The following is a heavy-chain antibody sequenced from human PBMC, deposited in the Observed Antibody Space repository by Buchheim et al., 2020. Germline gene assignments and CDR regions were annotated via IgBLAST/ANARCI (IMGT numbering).Heavy chain of an antibody. D-gene: IGHD6-13*01. Sequence: QVQLVQSGAEMKKPGASVKVSCKASGYTFNTYVINWVRQAPGHGLEWIGWVSAYNGNTNYAQKIQGRVTMTTDTSTSTAYMELRSLRSDDTAVYYCARSAAGGIFDYWGQGTL. CDR3: ARSAAGGIFDY. CDR2: VSAYNGNT. CDR1: GYTFNTYV. V-gene: IGHV1-18*04. J-gene: IGHJ4*02.